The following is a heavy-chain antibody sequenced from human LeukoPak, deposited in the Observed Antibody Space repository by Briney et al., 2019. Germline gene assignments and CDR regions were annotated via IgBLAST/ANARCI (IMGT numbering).Heavy chain of an antibody. V-gene: IGHV4-39*07. CDR1: GGSISSSSYY. J-gene: IGHJ6*03. D-gene: IGHD3-16*01. CDR2: IYYSGST. Sequence: SETLSLTCTVSGGSISSSSYYWGWIRQSPGKGLEWIGSIYYSGSTYYNPSLKSRVTLSVDTSKNQFSLKLSSVTAADTAVYYCARGGYYYYMDVWGKGTTVTVSS. CDR3: ARGGYYYYMDV.